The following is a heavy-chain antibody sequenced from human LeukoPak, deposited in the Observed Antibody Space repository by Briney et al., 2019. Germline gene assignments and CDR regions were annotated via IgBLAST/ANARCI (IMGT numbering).Heavy chain of an antibody. CDR3: ARGKDYGSGSRNWFDP. Sequence: GESLKISCKGSGYSFTSNWITWVRQMPGKGLEWMGRIDPSDSYINYSPSFQGHVTISADKSISTAYLQWSSLKASDTAMYYCARGKDYGSGSRNWFDPWGQGTLVTVSS. V-gene: IGHV5-10-1*01. D-gene: IGHD3-10*01. CDR1: GYSFTSNW. CDR2: IDPSDSYI. J-gene: IGHJ5*02.